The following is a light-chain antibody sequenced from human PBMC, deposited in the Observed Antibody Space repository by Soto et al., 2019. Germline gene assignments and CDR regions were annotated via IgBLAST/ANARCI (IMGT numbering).Light chain of an antibody. J-gene: IGKJ4*01. CDR3: QQYNSYSLT. CDR1: QSISSW. CDR2: KAS. V-gene: IGKV1-5*03. Sequence: DIQMTQSPSTLSASVGDRVTITCRASQSISSWLAWYQQKPGKAPKFLIYKASNLEVGVPSRFSGSGSGTEFTLTISSLQPDDFATYYCQQYNSYSLTFGGGTKVE.